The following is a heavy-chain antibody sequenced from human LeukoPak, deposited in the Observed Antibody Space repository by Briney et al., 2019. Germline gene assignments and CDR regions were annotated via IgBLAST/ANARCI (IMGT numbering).Heavy chain of an antibody. CDR3: ARVLQNYYHMDV. CDR2: IYDSGSA. CDR1: GVSINSHY. D-gene: IGHD3-3*01. Sequence: PSETLSLTCTVSGVSINSHYWSWIRQPPGKGLEWIGFIYDSGSANYKSSLKSRVTMTVDTSKNQFSLKLNSVSAADTAVYYCARVLQNYYHMDVWGKGTMVTVSS. J-gene: IGHJ6*03. V-gene: IGHV4-59*11.